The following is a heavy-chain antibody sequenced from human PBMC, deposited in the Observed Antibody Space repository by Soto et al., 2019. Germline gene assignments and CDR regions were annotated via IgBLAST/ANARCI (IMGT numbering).Heavy chain of an antibody. V-gene: IGHV1-69*13. Sequence: ASVKVSCKASGGTFSSYAISWVRQAPGQGLEWMGGIIPIFGTANYAQKFQGRVTITADESTSTAYMELSSLRSEDTAVYYCARVSGSGGRNAFDIWGQGTMVTVSS. CDR1: GGTFSSYA. CDR3: ARVSGSGGRNAFDI. D-gene: IGHD3-10*01. J-gene: IGHJ3*02. CDR2: IIPIFGTA.